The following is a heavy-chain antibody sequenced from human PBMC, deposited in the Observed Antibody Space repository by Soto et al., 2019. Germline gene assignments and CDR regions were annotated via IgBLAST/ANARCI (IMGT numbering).Heavy chain of an antibody. CDR3: ARSPPYSGYDQTPLLFDY. CDR2: IVVGTGNT. J-gene: IGHJ4*02. D-gene: IGHD5-12*01. CDR1: GFTFTPSA. Sequence: SVKVSCKASGFTFTPSAVQWVRQARGQRLEWMGWIVVGTGNTDYAPKFQERVTITRDMSTSTAYMELSRLRSDDTAVYYCARSPPYSGYDQTPLLFDYWGQGTLVTVSS. V-gene: IGHV1-58*01.